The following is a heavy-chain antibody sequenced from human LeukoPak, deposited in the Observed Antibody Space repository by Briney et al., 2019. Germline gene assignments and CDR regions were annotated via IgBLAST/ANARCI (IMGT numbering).Heavy chain of an antibody. CDR2: IIPIFGTA. CDR3: ARDRGRDGYNYLDY. J-gene: IGHJ4*02. V-gene: IGHV1-69*01. Sequence: GASVKVSCKASGGTFSSYAISWMRQAPGQGLEWMGGIIPIFGTANYAQKFQGRVTITADESTSTAYMELSSLRSEDTAVYYCARDRGRDGYNYLDYWGQGTLVTVSS. D-gene: IGHD5-24*01. CDR1: GGTFSSYA.